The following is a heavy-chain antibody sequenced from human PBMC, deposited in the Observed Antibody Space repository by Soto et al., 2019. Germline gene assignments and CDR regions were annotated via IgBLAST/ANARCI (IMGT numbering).Heavy chain of an antibody. D-gene: IGHD5-18*01. CDR1: GGSISSSNYY. J-gene: IGHJ4*02. V-gene: IGHV4-39*01. CDR2: IYYSGST. CDR3: ARVWGTAMVNFDS. Sequence: PSETLSLTCTVSGGSISSSNYYWGWIRQPPGKGLEWIGSIYYSGSTYYNPSLKSRVTTSVDTSKNQFSLKLTSVTAADTAVFYCARVWGTAMVNFDSWGQGTLVTVSS.